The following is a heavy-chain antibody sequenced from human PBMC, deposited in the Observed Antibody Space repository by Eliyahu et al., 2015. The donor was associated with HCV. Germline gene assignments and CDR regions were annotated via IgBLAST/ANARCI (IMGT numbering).Heavy chain of an antibody. J-gene: IGHJ4*02. D-gene: IGHD4-11*01. V-gene: IGHV4-39*01. CDR2: IYYSGST. CDR1: GGSISSSSYY. Sequence: QLQLQESGPGLVKPSETLSLTCTVXGGSISSSSYYWGWIRQPPGKGLEWIGSIYYSGSTYYNPSLKSRVTISVDTSKNQFSLKLSSVTAADTAVYYCARHPRPRDYSQLFDYWGQGTLVTVSS. CDR3: ARHPRPRDYSQLFDY.